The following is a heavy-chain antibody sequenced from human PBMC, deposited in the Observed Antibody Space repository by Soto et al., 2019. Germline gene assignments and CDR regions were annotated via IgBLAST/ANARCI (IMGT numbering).Heavy chain of an antibody. J-gene: IGHJ1*01. D-gene: IGHD3-10*01. Sequence: QVQLLQSGAEVKKPGASVKVSCKASGYTFTSYGISWLRQAPGQGREWMGWISAYNGNTNYAQKLQGRVTMTTDTSTSTAYMELRSLRSDDTAVYYCASDHLHFGELPWEVGYWGQGTLVTVSS. CDR2: ISAYNGNT. V-gene: IGHV1-18*01. CDR1: GYTFTSYG. CDR3: ASDHLHFGELPWEVGY.